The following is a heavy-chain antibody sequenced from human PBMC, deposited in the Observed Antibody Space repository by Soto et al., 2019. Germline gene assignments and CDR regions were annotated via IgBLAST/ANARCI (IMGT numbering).Heavy chain of an antibody. V-gene: IGHV4-59*01. J-gene: IGHJ5*02. D-gene: IGHD1-1*01. CDR2: IYYSGGT. Sequence: ETLSLTCTVSGGSISSYYWSWIRQPPGKGLEWIGYIYYSGGTNYNPSLKSRVTISVDTSKNQFSLKLSSVTAADTAVYYCARHDTTFDPWGQGTLVTVSS. CDR1: GGSISSYY. CDR3: ARHDTTFDP.